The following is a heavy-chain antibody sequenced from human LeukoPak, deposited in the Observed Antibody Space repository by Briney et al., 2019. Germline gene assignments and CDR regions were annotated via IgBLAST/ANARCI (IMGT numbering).Heavy chain of an antibody. CDR2: TYDTGST. D-gene: IGHD4-17*01. CDR1: NDSISSGYY. V-gene: IGHV4-38-2*02. J-gene: IGHJ5*02. Sequence: PAGTLSLTCTVSNDSISSGYYWGWIRLPPGKGLEGIGSTYDTGSTYYNPSLKGRVTISVDKSKNQFSLRLSSVTAAGTAVYYCARDRGYGDYAFEAWGQGTLVTVSS. CDR3: ARDRGYGDYAFEA.